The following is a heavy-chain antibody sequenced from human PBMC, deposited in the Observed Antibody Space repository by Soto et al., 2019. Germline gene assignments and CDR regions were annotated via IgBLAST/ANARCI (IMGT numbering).Heavy chain of an antibody. Sequence: PGGSLRLSCAASGFTFNNVWMSWVRQAPGEGLEWGGRIKNKVAGGTTDYSAPVQGRFTISRDDSKNTVHLQTNSLKTEDTAVYYCTTDSTQTFCDGGPCYSVLTKIHDSWGQGTLVTVSS. CDR1: GFTFNNVW. CDR3: TTDSTQTFCDGGPCYSVLTKIHDS. D-gene: IGHD2-15*01. J-gene: IGHJ4*02. V-gene: IGHV3-15*01. CDR2: IKNKVAGGTT.